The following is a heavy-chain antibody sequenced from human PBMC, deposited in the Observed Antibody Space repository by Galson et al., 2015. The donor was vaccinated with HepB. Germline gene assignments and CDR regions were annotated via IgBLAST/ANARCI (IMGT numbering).Heavy chain of an antibody. D-gene: IGHD2-21*02. J-gene: IGHJ4*02. CDR1: GGTFSSYT. V-gene: IGHV1-69*13. CDR2: IIPIFGTA. Sequence: SVKVSCKASGGTFSSYTISWVRQAPGQGLEWMGGIIPIFGTADYAQKFQGRVTITADESTSTAYMELSSLRSEDTAVYYCARDRSVPAYCGGDCSDGDYWGQGTLVTVSS. CDR3: ARDRSVPAYCGGDCSDGDY.